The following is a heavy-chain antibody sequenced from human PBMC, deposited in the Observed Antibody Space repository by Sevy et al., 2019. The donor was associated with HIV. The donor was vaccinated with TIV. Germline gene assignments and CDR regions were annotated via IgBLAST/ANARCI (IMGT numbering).Heavy chain of an antibody. Sequence: GGCLRLSCAASGFTFSSYAMSWVRQAPGKGLEWVSAISGSGGSTYYADSVKGRFTISRDNSKNTLYLQMNSLRAEDTAVYYCAKDRPDYDFWSGYYTFDYYYYGMDVWGQGTTVTVSS. V-gene: IGHV3-23*01. CDR1: GFTFSSYA. J-gene: IGHJ6*02. CDR2: ISGSGGST. CDR3: AKDRPDYDFWSGYYTFDYYYYGMDV. D-gene: IGHD3-3*01.